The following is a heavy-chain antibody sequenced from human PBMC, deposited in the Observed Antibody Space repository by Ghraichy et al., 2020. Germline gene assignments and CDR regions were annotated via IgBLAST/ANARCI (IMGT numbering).Heavy chain of an antibody. V-gene: IGHV3-23*01. J-gene: IGHJ4*02. CDR3: AKGLRITMIVVTTYFDY. D-gene: IGHD3-22*01. CDR1: GFTFSSYA. Sequence: GESLNISCAASGFTFSSYAMSWVRQAPGKGLEWVSAISGSGGSTYYADSVKGRFTISRDNSKNTLYLQMNSLRAEDTAVYYCAKGLRITMIVVTTYFDYWGQGTLVTVSS. CDR2: ISGSGGST.